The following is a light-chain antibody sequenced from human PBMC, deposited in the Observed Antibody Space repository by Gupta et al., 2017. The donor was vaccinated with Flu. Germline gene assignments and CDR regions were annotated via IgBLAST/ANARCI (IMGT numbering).Light chain of an antibody. CDR1: QSLLYTDGNTY. CDR3: QQENHSPCT. V-gene: IGKV2-30*01. J-gene: IGKJ4*01. Sequence: DVALTQSPLSLPVTLGQPASISCRSSQSLLYTDGNTYLNWFQQRPGQSPRRLIYKVSNRDSGVPDRFSGSGSGTDFTLSISRLEAEDVGIYYCQQENHSPCTFGRGTEVEIK. CDR2: KVS.